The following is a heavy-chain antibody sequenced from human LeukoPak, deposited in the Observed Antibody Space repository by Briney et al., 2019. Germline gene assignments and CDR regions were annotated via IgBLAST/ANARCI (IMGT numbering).Heavy chain of an antibody. CDR3: ARASGSPPI. V-gene: IGHV3-11*01. J-gene: IGHJ3*02. Sequence: GGSLRLSCAVSGFTLSDYYMTWIRQAPGKGLEWVSYISSSAGIKYYADSVKGRFTISRDDAKNSVYLQMNSLRAEDTAVYYCARASGSPPIWGQGIMVTVSS. CDR1: GFTLSDYY. D-gene: IGHD1-26*01. CDR2: ISSSAGIK.